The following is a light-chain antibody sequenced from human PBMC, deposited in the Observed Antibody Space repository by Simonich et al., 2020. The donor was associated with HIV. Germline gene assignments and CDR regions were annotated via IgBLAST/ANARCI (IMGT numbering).Light chain of an antibody. J-gene: IGKJ2*01. Sequence: DIVMTQSPDSLAVSLGERAPITCSSSQSVLYNSNNNNYLAWYQQKPGQPPKLLIYWASTRESGVPDRCRGSGSGTDFTLTISSLQAEDVAVYFCQQCHTHPHTFGQGTKVEIK. V-gene: IGKV4-1*01. CDR1: QSVLYNSNNNNY. CDR3: QQCHTHPHT. CDR2: WAS.